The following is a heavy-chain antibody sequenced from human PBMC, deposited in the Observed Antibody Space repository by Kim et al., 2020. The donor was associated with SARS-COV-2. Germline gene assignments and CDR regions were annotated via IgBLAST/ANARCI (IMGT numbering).Heavy chain of an antibody. Sequence: ASVKVSCKASGYTFTSYDINWVRQATGQGLEWMGWMNPNSGNTGYAQKFQGRVTMTRNTSISTAYMELSSLRSEDTAVYYCARGLFRRWFGEPQVDYWGQGTLVTVSS. CDR3: ARGLFRRWFGEPQVDY. D-gene: IGHD3-10*01. V-gene: IGHV1-8*01. CDR1: GYTFTSYD. CDR2: MNPNSGNT. J-gene: IGHJ4*02.